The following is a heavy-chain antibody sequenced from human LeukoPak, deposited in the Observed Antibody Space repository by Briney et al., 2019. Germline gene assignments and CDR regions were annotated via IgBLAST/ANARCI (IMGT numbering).Heavy chain of an antibody. Sequence: GGSLRLSCAASGFTFSSYSRNWVRQAPGKGLEWVSSISSSSYIYYADSVEGRFTISRDNAKNSLYLRMNSLRAEDTAVYYCARVSYYYYDSSGYTYFDYWGQGTLVTVSS. D-gene: IGHD3-22*01. CDR1: GFTFSSYS. CDR2: ISSSSYI. V-gene: IGHV3-21*01. CDR3: ARVSYYYYDSSGYTYFDY. J-gene: IGHJ4*02.